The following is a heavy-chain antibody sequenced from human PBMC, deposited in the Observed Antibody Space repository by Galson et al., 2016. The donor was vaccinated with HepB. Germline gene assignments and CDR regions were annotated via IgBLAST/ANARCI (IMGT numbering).Heavy chain of an antibody. J-gene: IGHJ4*02. Sequence: SLRLSCAASGFTFDDYGLSWVRQAPGKGLEWVSGINWNGGSTGYADSVKGRFSISRDNAKNSLYLQLNGLRAEDTALYYCVGGMSHDYGVSADYWGQGTLVTVSS. V-gene: IGHV3-20*04. CDR1: GFTFDDYG. CDR3: VGGMSHDYGVSADY. CDR2: INWNGGST. D-gene: IGHD4-17*01.